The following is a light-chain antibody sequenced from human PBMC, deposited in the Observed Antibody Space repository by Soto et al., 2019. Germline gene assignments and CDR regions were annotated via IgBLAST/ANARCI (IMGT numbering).Light chain of an antibody. J-gene: IGKJ1*01. CDR3: LDDYSYPRT. CDR1: QAIRND. CDR2: TAS. Sequence: AIQRTQSPSSLSASVGDRVIITCRASQAIRNDLGWYQQKPGKAPKLLIYTASTLQSGVPSRFSGSGSGADFTLTIRSLQPEDSATYYCLDDYSYPRTFGQGSKVDI. V-gene: IGKV1-6*01.